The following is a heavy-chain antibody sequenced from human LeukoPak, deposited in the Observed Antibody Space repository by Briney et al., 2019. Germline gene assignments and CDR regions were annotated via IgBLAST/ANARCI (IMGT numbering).Heavy chain of an antibody. Sequence: SETLSLTCTVSGGSVSSGSYYWSWIRQPPGKGLEWIGYIYYTGSTNYNPSLNSRVTISVDRSTNQFSLKLSSVTAADTALYYCARDWAKNGDYFDSWGQGTLVTVSS. J-gene: IGHJ4*02. CDR2: IYYTGST. V-gene: IGHV4-61*01. CDR1: GGSVSSGSYY. CDR3: ARDWAKNGDYFDS. D-gene: IGHD4-17*01.